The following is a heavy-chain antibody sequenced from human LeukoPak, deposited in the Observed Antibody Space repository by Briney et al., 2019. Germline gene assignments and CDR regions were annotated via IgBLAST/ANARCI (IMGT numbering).Heavy chain of an antibody. V-gene: IGHV3-74*01. CDR2: ISTDGSMT. D-gene: IGHD1-26*01. J-gene: IGHJ4*02. Sequence: GGSLRLSCAASGFTFNDYWMDWVRQTPGKGVVGVSRISTDGSMTSYADSVKGRFTISRDNANNTLFLQMHSLRAEDTAVYYCARVGAATTRDSWGQGTLVTVSS. CDR1: GFTFNDYW. CDR3: ARVGAATTRDS.